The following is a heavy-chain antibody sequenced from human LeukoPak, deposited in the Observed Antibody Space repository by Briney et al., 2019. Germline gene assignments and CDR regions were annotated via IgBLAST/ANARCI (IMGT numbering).Heavy chain of an antibody. CDR1: GFTFSSYG. CDR2: ISYDGSNK. Sequence: GGSLRLSCAASGFTFSSYGMHWVRQAPGKGLEWVAVISYDGSNKYYADSVKGRFTISRDNSKNTLYLQMNSLRAEDTAVYYCAKGVDYGDYFDYWGQGTLVTVSS. J-gene: IGHJ4*02. D-gene: IGHD4-17*01. V-gene: IGHV3-30*18. CDR3: AKGVDYGDYFDY.